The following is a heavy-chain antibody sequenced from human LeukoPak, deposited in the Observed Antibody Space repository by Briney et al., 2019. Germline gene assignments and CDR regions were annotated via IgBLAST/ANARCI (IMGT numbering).Heavy chain of an antibody. CDR3: ARLSTVTTSFDY. D-gene: IGHD4-17*01. Sequence: SETLSLTCTVSGGSISSYYWSWIRQPAGKGLEWIGRIYASGTTHYNPSLKSRVTMSVDTSKDQFSLKLSSVTAADTAVYYCARLSTVTTSFDYWGQGTLVTVSS. CDR1: GGSISSYY. V-gene: IGHV4-4*07. CDR2: IYASGTT. J-gene: IGHJ4*02.